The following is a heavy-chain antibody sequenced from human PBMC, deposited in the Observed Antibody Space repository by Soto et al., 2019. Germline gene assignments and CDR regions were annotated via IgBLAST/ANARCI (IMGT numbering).Heavy chain of an antibody. Sequence: PSETLSLTCAVSGGSISSSNWWSWVRQPPGKGLEWIGEIYHSGSTNYNPSLKSRVTISVDKSKNQFSLKLSSVTAADTAVYYCARGGQQLVNRKIDYWGQGXLVTVYS. D-gene: IGHD6-13*01. CDR3: ARGGQQLVNRKIDY. CDR1: GGSISSSNW. CDR2: IYHSGST. J-gene: IGHJ4*02. V-gene: IGHV4-4*02.